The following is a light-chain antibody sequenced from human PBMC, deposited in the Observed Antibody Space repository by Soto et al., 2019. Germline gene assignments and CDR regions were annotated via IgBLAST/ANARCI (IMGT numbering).Light chain of an antibody. CDR1: QSVSNN. V-gene: IGKV3-15*01. CDR3: QQSYSTPPT. Sequence: EIVMTQSPGTLSVSPGERVTLSCRASQSVSNNLAWYQQKPGQAPRVLVYDASTRATGIPVRFSGSGSGTEFTLTISSLQPEDFATYYCQQSYSTPPTFGQGTKVDIK. CDR2: DAS. J-gene: IGKJ1*01.